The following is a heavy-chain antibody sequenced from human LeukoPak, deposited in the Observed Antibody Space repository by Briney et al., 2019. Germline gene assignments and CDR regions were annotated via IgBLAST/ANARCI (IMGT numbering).Heavy chain of an antibody. Sequence: GGSLRLSCAASGFTFSSYSMNWVLQAPGKGLEWVSSITSSNNYIYYTDSVQGRFTHSRDNAKNSLYLQMNSLRAEDTAVYYCATSGMAVAGADFDYWGRGTLVTVSS. CDR1: GFTFSSYS. CDR2: ITSSNNYI. V-gene: IGHV3-21*01. CDR3: ATSGMAVAGADFDY. D-gene: IGHD6-19*01. J-gene: IGHJ4*02.